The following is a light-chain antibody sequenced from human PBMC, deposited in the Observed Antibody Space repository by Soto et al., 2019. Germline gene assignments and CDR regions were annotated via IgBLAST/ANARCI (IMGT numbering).Light chain of an antibody. V-gene: IGLV2-14*01. Sequence: QSVLTQPASVSGSPGQSITISCTGTSSDVGDYSYVSWYQQHPGKATKLMIYEVSNRPSGVSNRFSGSKSGNTASLTISGLQAEDEADYYCSSYTSSTTSNYVFGTGTKVTVL. CDR3: SSYTSSTTSNYV. CDR1: SSDVGDYSY. CDR2: EVS. J-gene: IGLJ1*01.